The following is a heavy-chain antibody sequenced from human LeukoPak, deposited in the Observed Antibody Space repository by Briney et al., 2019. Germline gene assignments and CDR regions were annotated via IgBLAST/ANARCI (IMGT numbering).Heavy chain of an antibody. CDR1: GYTFTSYY. V-gene: IGHV1-46*01. D-gene: IGHD3-3*01. J-gene: IGHJ6*02. Sequence: ASVKVSCKASGYTFTSYYMHWVRQAPGQGLEWMGIINPSGGSTSYAQKFQGRVTMTRDTSTSTVYMELSSLRSEDTAVYYCARERSYYDFWSGPPRSYYYYGMDVWGQGTTVTVSS. CDR3: ARERSYYDFWSGPPRSYYYYGMDV. CDR2: INPSGGST.